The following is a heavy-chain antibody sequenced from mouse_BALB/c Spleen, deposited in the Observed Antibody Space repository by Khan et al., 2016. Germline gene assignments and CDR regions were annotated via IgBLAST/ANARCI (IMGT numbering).Heavy chain of an antibody. Sequence: EVQLQESGPGLVKPSQSLSLTCTVTGYSITSDYAWSWIRQFPGNKLEWMGYIGYSGRTNYTPSLKSRISITRDTSRNQFFLQLNSVTTDDTATYYCTRSVRGAVDYWSQGTSVTVSA. J-gene: IGHJ4*01. CDR3: TRSVRGAVDY. CDR2: IGYSGRT. V-gene: IGHV3-2*02. CDR1: GYSITSDYA.